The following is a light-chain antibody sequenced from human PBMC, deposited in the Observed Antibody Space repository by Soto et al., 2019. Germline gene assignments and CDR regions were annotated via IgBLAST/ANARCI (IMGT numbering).Light chain of an antibody. CDR2: AAS. Sequence: EIVLTQSPGTLSLSPGERATLSCRASQRLRSNFLAWYQQKPGQAPRLLIYAASNRAAGIPDRFSGSGSGPDYTLTISRLEPDDFAVYYCQQHGSSPFTFGPGTKVDI. J-gene: IGKJ3*01. CDR1: QRLRSNF. CDR3: QQHGSSPFT. V-gene: IGKV3-20*01.